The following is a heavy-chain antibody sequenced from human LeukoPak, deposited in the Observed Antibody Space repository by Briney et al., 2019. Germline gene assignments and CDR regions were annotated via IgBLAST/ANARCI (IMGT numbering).Heavy chain of an antibody. V-gene: IGHV3-53*01. CDR1: GFTVSSNY. CDR3: ARDGEAVAGTVDY. J-gene: IGHJ4*02. D-gene: IGHD6-19*01. CDR2: IYSGGST. Sequence: GGSLRLSCSASGFTVSSNYMSWVRQAPGKGLEWVSVIYSGGSTYYADSVKGRFTISRDNAKNSLYLQMNSLRAEDTAVYYCARDGEAVAGTVDYWGQGTLVTVSS.